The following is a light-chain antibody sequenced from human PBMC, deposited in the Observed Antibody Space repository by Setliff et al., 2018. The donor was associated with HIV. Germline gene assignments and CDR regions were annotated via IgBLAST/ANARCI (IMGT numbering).Light chain of an antibody. V-gene: IGLV3-21*03. CDR3: QVGDSSSDHYG. CDR1: KIGSKS. CDR2: DDS. Sequence: SYELTQPPSVSVAPGKTARITCGGNKIGSKSVHWYQQKPGQATVLVVYDDSDRPSGIPERFSGSNSGNTATLTISRVEAGDEADYYCQVGDSSSDHYGCGTGTKVTVL. J-gene: IGLJ1*01.